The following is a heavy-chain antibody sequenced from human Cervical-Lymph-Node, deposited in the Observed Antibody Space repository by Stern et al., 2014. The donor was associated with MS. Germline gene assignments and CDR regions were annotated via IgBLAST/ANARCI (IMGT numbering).Heavy chain of an antibody. J-gene: IGHJ6*02. Sequence: VQLVQSGAEVKKPGSSVKVSCKASGGTFSSFGISWVRQAPGQGLEWVGGIIPIFGTANYEQQHQDRVTITADTSTSTAYMDLSSLRSEDTAIYYCASGLIPRDHYNYYGMEVWGQGTTVTVSS. CDR1: GGTFSSFG. D-gene: IGHD1-14*01. V-gene: IGHV1-69*06. CDR3: ASGLIPRDHYNYYGMEV. CDR2: IIPIFGTA.